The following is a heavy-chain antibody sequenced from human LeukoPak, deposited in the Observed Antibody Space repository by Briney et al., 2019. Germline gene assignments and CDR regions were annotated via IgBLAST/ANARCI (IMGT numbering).Heavy chain of an antibody. J-gene: IGHJ4*02. D-gene: IGHD3-10*01. CDR3: AKDIRNDRFGGPGKY. V-gene: IGHV3-30*18. Sequence: GGSLRLSCVVSGFTFSTYAMHWVRQAPGKGLEWVAIISYDGSDKYYADSVKGRFTISRDNSKNTLYLQMNSLRAEDTAVYYCAKDIRNDRFGGPGKYWGQGTLVTASS. CDR2: ISYDGSDK. CDR1: GFTFSTYA.